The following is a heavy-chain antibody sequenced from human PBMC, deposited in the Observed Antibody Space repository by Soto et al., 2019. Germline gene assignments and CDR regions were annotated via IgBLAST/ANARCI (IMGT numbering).Heavy chain of an antibody. CDR3: AWTLAFCGGNCYLPNFDT. V-gene: IGHV1-69*01. CDR1: GGTFTNYD. CDR2: IIPLFGSP. Sequence: QVQLVQSGTEVQKPGSSVKLSCKTSGGTFTNYDISWVRQAPGQGLEWMGGIIPLFGSPHYSPKFEGRVNITADEVSTTAHLELSSLRFDDTAVYFCAWTLAFCGGNCYLPNFDTWGQGTLVIVSS. J-gene: IGHJ4*02. D-gene: IGHD2-21*01.